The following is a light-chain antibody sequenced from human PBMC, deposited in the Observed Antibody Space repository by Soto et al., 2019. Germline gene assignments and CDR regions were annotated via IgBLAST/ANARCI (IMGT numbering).Light chain of an antibody. J-gene: IGKJ3*01. CDR1: QSVSTTS. V-gene: IGKV3-20*01. Sequence: EIVLTQSPGTLSLSQGERATLSCRASQSVSTTSLAWYQQKPGRAPRLLIYGASSRATGIPDRFSGSGSGTDFTLTISRLEPEDFAVYYCQQYGNSPTFGPGTKVDIK. CDR2: GAS. CDR3: QQYGNSPT.